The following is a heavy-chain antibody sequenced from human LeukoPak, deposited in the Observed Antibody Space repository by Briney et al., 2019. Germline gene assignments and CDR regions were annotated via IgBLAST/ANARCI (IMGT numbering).Heavy chain of an antibody. CDR2: ISAYNGNT. D-gene: IGHD2-2*01. Sequence: ASVKVSCKASGYTFTSYGISWVRQAPGRGLEWMGWISAYNGNTNYAQKLQGRVTMTTDTSTSTAYMELRSLRSDDTAVYYCARTKDVVVPAASFDPWGQGTLVTVSS. CDR1: GYTFTSYG. J-gene: IGHJ5*02. V-gene: IGHV1-18*01. CDR3: ARTKDVVVPAASFDP.